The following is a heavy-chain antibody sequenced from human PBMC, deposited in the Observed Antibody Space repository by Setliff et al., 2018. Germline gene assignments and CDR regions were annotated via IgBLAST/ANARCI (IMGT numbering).Heavy chain of an antibody. V-gene: IGHV1-69*10. CDR2: IIPVLGMT. Sequence: GASVKVSCKASGDPFNAYGVSWVRQAPGQGLEWMGAIIPVLGMTDYAQKFRGRLTITADQSTTTVYMELSSLRFDDTALYYCARGPSPTVTPSRLIYFYHMDVWGTGTTVTVSS. CDR3: ARGPSPTVTPSRLIYFYHMDV. D-gene: IGHD4-17*01. CDR1: GDPFNAYG. J-gene: IGHJ6*03.